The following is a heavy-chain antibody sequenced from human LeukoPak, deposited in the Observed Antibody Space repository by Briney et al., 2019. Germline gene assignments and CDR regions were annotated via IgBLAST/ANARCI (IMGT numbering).Heavy chain of an antibody. D-gene: IGHD3-22*01. CDR1: GFTFSSYA. V-gene: IGHV3-23*01. CDR2: ISGSGGST. Sequence: PGGSLRRSCAASGFTFSSYAMSWVRQAPGKGLEWVSAISGSGGSTYYADSVKGRFTISRDNSKNTLYLQMNSLRAEDTAVYYCAKGSDSSGLYPFDYWGQGTLVTVSS. J-gene: IGHJ4*02. CDR3: AKGSDSSGLYPFDY.